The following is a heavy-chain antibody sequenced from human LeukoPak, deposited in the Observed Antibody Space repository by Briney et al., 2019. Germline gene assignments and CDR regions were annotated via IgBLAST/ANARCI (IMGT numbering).Heavy chain of an antibody. Sequence: SETLSLTCTVSGGSISSSRYYWGWTRQPPGKGLEWIGSIYYSGSTYYNPSLKSRVTISVDTSNNQFYLKLSSVTAADTAVYYCARHLGSSWYEGLDFWGPGTLVTVSS. V-gene: IGHV4-39*01. J-gene: IGHJ4*02. CDR2: IYYSGST. D-gene: IGHD6-13*01. CDR3: ARHLGSSWYEGLDF. CDR1: GGSISSSRYY.